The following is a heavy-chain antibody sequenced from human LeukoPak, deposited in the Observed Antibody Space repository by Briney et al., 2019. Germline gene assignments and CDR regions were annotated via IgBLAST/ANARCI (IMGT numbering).Heavy chain of an antibody. V-gene: IGHV1-69*13. Sequence: GASVKVSCKASGGTFISYAISWVRQAPGQGLEWMGGIIPIFGTANYAQKFQGRVTITADESTSTAYMELSSLRSEDTAVYYCARDSSGYVKYFQHWGQGTLVTVSS. CDR1: GGTFISYA. CDR2: IIPIFGTA. D-gene: IGHD3-22*01. CDR3: ARDSSGYVKYFQH. J-gene: IGHJ1*01.